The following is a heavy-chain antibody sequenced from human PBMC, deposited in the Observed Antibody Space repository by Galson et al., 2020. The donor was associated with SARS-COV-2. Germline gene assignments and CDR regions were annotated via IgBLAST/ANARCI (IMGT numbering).Heavy chain of an antibody. CDR1: GFTFGDHN. Sequence: GGSLRLSCAASGFTFGDHNMIWVRQAPGKGVEWVSSIAGSGAYKYYADSMKGRFTISRDNAKNSVYLQLNSLRDEDTAVYYCARDKGSGFQMHWYFDLWGRGTLVSVSS. CDR2: IAGSGAYK. V-gene: IGHV3-21*01. CDR3: ARDKGSGFQMHWYFDL. J-gene: IGHJ2*01. D-gene: IGHD3-22*01.